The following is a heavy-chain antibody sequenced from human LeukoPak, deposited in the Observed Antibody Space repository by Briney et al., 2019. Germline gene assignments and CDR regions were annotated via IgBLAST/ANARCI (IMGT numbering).Heavy chain of an antibody. J-gene: IGHJ3*02. CDR2: IYHSGST. D-gene: IGHD3-22*01. CDR3: ARGPVGTMIVVALGAFDI. CDR1: GGSISSSNW. V-gene: IGHV4-4*02. Sequence: PSETLSLTCAVSGGSISSSNWWSWVRQPPGKGLEWIGEIYHSGSTNYNPSLKSRVTISVDKSKNQFSLKLSSVTAADTAVYYCARGPVGTMIVVALGAFDIWGQGTMVTVSS.